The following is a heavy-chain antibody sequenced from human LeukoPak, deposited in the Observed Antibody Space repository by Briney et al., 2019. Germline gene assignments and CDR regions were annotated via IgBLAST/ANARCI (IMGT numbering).Heavy chain of an antibody. CDR2: ISPSSSFA. CDR3: ARDDSSGSHFDS. Sequence: GGALRLSCVTSGFIFSDYYMSWIRQAPGKGLEWISYISPSSSFANYADAIKGRFTTSRDNAKNSLFLHMNSLGAEDTAMYYCARDDSSGSHFDSWGQGTLVTVSS. J-gene: IGHJ4*02. CDR1: GFIFSDYY. D-gene: IGHD3-22*01. V-gene: IGHV3-11*05.